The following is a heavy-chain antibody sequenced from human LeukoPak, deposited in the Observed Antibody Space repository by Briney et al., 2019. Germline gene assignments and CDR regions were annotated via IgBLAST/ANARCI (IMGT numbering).Heavy chain of an antibody. Sequence: KPSETLSLTCTVSGGSISSYYWSWIRQPPGKGLEWIGYIYYSGSTNYNPSLKSRVTISVDTSKNQFSLKLSSVTAADTAVYYCARFSYSSGADYWGQGTLVTVSS. CDR1: GGSISSYY. CDR3: ARFSYSSGADY. D-gene: IGHD6-19*01. V-gene: IGHV4-59*08. CDR2: IYYSGST. J-gene: IGHJ4*02.